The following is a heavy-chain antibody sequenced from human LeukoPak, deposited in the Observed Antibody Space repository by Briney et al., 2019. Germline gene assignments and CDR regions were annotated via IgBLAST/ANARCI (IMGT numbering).Heavy chain of an antibody. CDR3: ARDSQAGSYYLYYFEY. J-gene: IGHJ4*02. V-gene: IGHV3-30-3*01. Sequence: GGSLRLSCAASGFTFSSYAMHWVRQAPGKGLEWVAVISYDGSNKCYADSVKGRFTISRDNAKNSLYLEMNSLRAEDTAVYYCARDSQAGSYYLYYFEYWGQGTLVTVSS. CDR2: ISYDGSNK. CDR1: GFTFSSYA. D-gene: IGHD3-10*01.